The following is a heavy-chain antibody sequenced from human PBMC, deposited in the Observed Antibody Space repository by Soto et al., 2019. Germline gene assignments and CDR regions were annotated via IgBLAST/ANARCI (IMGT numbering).Heavy chain of an antibody. Sequence: ASVKVSCKASGYTFTSYAMHWVRQAPGQRLEWMGWINAGNGNTKYSQKFQGRVTITRDTSASTAYMELSSLRSEDTAVYYCVRSAAIYDFWSGQFNYYYYMDVWGKGTTVTVSS. D-gene: IGHD3-3*01. J-gene: IGHJ6*03. CDR2: INAGNGNT. CDR3: VRSAAIYDFWSGQFNYYYYMDV. CDR1: GYTFTSYA. V-gene: IGHV1-3*01.